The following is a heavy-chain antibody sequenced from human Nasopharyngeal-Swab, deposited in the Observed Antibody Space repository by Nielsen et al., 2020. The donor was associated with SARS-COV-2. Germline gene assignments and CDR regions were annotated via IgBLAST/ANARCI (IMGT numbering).Heavy chain of an antibody. CDR3: AKDLGWHYYFDY. Sequence: VRQAPGKGLEWVAVISYDGINKYYADSVKGRFTISRDNSKNTLYLQMNSLRAEDTAAYYCAKDLGWHYYFDYWGQGTLVTVSS. CDR2: ISYDGINK. D-gene: IGHD6-19*01. V-gene: IGHV3-30*18. J-gene: IGHJ4*02.